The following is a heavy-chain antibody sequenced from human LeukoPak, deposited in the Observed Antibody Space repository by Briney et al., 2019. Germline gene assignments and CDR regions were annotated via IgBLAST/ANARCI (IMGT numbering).Heavy chain of an antibody. Sequence: WGSLRLSCAASELTFSRYAMSWVRQAPGKGLEWVSAISGSGGSTYYADSVKGRFTISRDNSKNTLYLQMNSLRAEDTAVYYCAKKSRPYYYDSSGYPLDYWGQGTLVTVSS. CDR1: ELTFSRYA. V-gene: IGHV3-23*01. J-gene: IGHJ4*02. CDR2: ISGSGGST. D-gene: IGHD3-22*01. CDR3: AKKSRPYYYDSSGYPLDY.